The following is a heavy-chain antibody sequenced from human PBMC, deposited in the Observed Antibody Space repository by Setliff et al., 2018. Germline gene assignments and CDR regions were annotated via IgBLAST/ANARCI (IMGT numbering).Heavy chain of an antibody. J-gene: IGHJ4*01. D-gene: IGHD5-18*01. Sequence: SETLSLTCTVSGGSIGSSFWNWIRQSPGKGLEWIGYKSNRGDTNSNPSLRSRVTISVDTSKNQFSLRLTSVTAADTAVYFCARDQTAILDFWGHGTLVTVSS. V-gene: IGHV4-59*12. CDR1: GGSIGSSF. CDR2: KSNRGDT. CDR3: ARDQTAILDF.